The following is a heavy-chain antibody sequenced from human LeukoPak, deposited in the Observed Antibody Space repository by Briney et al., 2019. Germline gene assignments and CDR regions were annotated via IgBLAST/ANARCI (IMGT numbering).Heavy chain of an antibody. V-gene: IGHV3-48*03. J-gene: IGHJ4*02. CDR3: ALLAVASDFDY. CDR2: IECSGTTV. D-gene: IGHD6-19*01. CDR1: EFPFSIYE. Sequence: GGSLRLSCAVSEFPFSIYEMNWVRQAPGKGLEWVSNIECSGTTVYYADSVKSRFSISRDNAKSSMYLQMNSLRVEDTAVYYCALLAVASDFDYWGQGALVTVSS.